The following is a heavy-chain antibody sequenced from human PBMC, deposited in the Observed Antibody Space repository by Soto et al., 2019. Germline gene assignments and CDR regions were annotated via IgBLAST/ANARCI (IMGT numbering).Heavy chain of an antibody. Sequence: QVTLKESGPVLVKPTETLTLTCTVSGFSLSNARMGVSWIRQPPGKALEWLAHIFSNDEKSYSTSLKSRLTLSKDTSKSHVVLTVTIMDPVDTATYCCARIRTVDTAMIDYGGQGTLVAVSS. V-gene: IGHV2-26*01. CDR2: IFSNDEK. D-gene: IGHD5-18*01. CDR1: GFSLSNARMG. CDR3: ARIRTVDTAMIDY. J-gene: IGHJ4*02.